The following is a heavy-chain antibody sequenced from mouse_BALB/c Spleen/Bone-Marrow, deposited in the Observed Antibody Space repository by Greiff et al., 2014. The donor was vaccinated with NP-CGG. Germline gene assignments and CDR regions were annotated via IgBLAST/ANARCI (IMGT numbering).Heavy chain of an antibody. V-gene: IGHV1-7*01. CDR2: INPSTGHT. CDR1: GYTFTSHW. Sequence: VQLQQSGAELAKPGASVKMSCKASGYTFTSHWMHWVKQRPGQGLEWIGHINPSTGHTEYDQKFKDKATLTADKSSSTAYMQLSSLTSEDSAVYYCARGNWEAMDYSGQGTSVTVSS. CDR3: ARGNWEAMDY. D-gene: IGHD4-1*01. J-gene: IGHJ4*01.